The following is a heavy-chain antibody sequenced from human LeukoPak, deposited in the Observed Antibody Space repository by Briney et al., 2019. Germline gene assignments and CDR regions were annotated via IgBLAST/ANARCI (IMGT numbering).Heavy chain of an antibody. Sequence: PGGSLRLSCAASGFTLSSYGMHWVRQAPGKGLEWVAVIWYDGSNKYYADSVKGRFTISRDNSKNTLYLQMNSLRAEDTAVYYCASLIAVAGYYFDYWGQGTLVTVSS. V-gene: IGHV3-33*01. CDR2: IWYDGSNK. CDR1: GFTLSSYG. J-gene: IGHJ4*02. D-gene: IGHD6-19*01. CDR3: ASLIAVAGYYFDY.